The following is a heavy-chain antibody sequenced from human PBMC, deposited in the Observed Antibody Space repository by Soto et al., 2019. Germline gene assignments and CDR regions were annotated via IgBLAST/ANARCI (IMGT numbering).Heavy chain of an antibody. V-gene: IGHV3-21*01. Sequence: EVQLVESGGGLVKPGGSLRLSCAASGFTFSSYSMNWVRQAPGKGLEWVSSISSSSSYIYYADSVKGRFTISRDNAKNSLYLQMNSLRAEDTAVYYCARDPGGRPDYGGYYYGMDVWGQGTTVTVSS. CDR3: ARDPGGRPDYGGYYYGMDV. D-gene: IGHD3-10*01. J-gene: IGHJ6*02. CDR2: ISSSSSYI. CDR1: GFTFSSYS.